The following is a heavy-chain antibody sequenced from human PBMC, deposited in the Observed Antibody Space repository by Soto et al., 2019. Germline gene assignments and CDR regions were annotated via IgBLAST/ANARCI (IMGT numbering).Heavy chain of an antibody. D-gene: IGHD3-22*01. CDR1: GFTFSSYD. Sequence: GGSLRLSCAASGFTFSSYDMNWVRQAPGKGLEWVSSISSGWTHTFYADSVKGRFTISRENAKNSLYLQMNSLRVEDTAGEYCARGYDSSDGDYWGQGTLVTVSS. CDR2: ISSGWTHT. J-gene: IGHJ4*02. V-gene: IGHV3-21*01. CDR3: ARGYDSSDGDY.